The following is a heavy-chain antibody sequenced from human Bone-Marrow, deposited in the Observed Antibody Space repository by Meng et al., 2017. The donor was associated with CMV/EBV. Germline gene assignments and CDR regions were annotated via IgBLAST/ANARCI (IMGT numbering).Heavy chain of an antibody. D-gene: IGHD3-9*01. V-gene: IGHV4-59*01. CDR2: IYYSGST. J-gene: IGHJ5*02. CDR3: AGHMGEYSDILTGMGGWFDP. CDR1: GGSISSYY. Sequence: SETLSLTCTVSGGSISSYYWSWIRQPPGKGLEWIGHIYYSGSTNYNPSLKSRVTISVDTSKNQFSLKLSSVTAADTAVYYCAGHMGEYSDILTGMGGWFDPWGPRTLVTVSS.